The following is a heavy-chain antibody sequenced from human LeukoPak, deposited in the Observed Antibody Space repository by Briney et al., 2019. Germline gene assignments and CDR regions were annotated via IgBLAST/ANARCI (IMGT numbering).Heavy chain of an antibody. D-gene: IGHD1-26*01. CDR1: GFTFSNYD. CDR3: ARGVGVTIRKSNFDY. CDR2: ISTTSDYI. Sequence: PGGSLRLSCAASGFTFSNYDMSWVRQAPGKGLEWVSSISTTSDYIYYAGSVKGRFTVSRDNAKNSLFLQMNSLRAEDTAVYYCARGVGVTIRKSNFDYWGQGTLVTASS. V-gene: IGHV3-21*01. J-gene: IGHJ4*02.